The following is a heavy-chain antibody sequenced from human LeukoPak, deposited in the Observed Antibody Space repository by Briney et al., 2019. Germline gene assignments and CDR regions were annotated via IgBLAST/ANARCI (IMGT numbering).Heavy chain of an antibody. D-gene: IGHD3-10*01. CDR1: GGSISSSSYY. CDR2: IYYSGST. V-gene: IGHV4-39*07. J-gene: IGHJ4*02. Sequence: PSETLSLTCTVSGGSISSSSYYWGWIRQPPGKGLEWIGSIYYSGSTYYNPSLKSRVTISVDTSKNQFSLKLSSVTAADTAGYYCAREPSTAHGEVYWGQGTLVTVSS. CDR3: AREPSTAHGEVY.